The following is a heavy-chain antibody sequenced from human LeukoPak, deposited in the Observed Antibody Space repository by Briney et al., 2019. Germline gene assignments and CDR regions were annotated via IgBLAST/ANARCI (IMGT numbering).Heavy chain of an antibody. V-gene: IGHV4-34*01. J-gene: IGHJ5*02. CDR1: GGSFSGYH. Sequence: SETLSLTCAVYGGSFSGYHRSWIRQSPGKGLEWIGEINHRGSTNYNPSLKRRVTMSLDTSKNQFSLKLSSVTAADTAVYYCAKSLYGSGSYYNWFDPWGQGTLVTVSS. CDR3: AKSLYGSGSYYNWFDP. D-gene: IGHD3-10*01. CDR2: INHRGST.